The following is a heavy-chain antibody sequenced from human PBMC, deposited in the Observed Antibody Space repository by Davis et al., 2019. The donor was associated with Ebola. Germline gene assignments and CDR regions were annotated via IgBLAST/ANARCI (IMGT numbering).Heavy chain of an antibody. Sequence: PGGSLRLSCAASGFIFSNAWMSWVRQAPGKGLEWVGRIKSKTDSGTTDYAAPVKGRFTISRDDSKNTLYLQMNSLKTEDTAVYYCAKEGVVVTANTDYWGQGTLVTVSS. CDR3: AKEGVVVTANTDY. CDR2: IKSKTDSGTT. V-gene: IGHV3-15*01. CDR1: GFIFSNAW. D-gene: IGHD2-21*02. J-gene: IGHJ4*02.